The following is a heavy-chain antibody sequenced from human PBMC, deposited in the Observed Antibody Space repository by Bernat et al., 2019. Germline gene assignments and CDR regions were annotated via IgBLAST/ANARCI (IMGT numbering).Heavy chain of an antibody. CDR2: IREGGSEK. Sequence: EVQLVEFGGGLVQPGGSLRLSCAASGFLFSTYWMSWVRQAPGKGLEWVDNIREGGSEKFSVDSVKGRFTISRDNGKNSLYLQMNSLRAEDTAVYYCATNSDYKFDMWGQGTMVTVSS. CDR1: GFLFSTYW. V-gene: IGHV3-7*03. CDR3: ATNSDYKFDM. J-gene: IGHJ3*02. D-gene: IGHD3-10*01.